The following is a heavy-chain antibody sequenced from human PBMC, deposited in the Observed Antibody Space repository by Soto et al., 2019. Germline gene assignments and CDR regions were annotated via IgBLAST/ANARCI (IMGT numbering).Heavy chain of an antibody. D-gene: IGHD6-13*01. V-gene: IGHV1-69*12. J-gene: IGHJ3*02. CDR3: ARDRIEAAAGTAPDAFDI. CDR1: GGTFSSYA. Sequence: QVQLVQSGAEVKKPGSSVKVSCKASGGTFSSYAISWVRQAPGQGLEWMGGIIPNFGTANYEQKFQGRVTITADESTSTAYRELSSLRSEDTAVYYCARDRIEAAAGTAPDAFDIWGQGTMVTVSS. CDR2: IIPNFGTA.